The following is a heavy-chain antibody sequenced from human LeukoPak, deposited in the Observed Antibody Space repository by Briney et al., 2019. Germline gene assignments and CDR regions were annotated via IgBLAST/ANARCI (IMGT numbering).Heavy chain of an antibody. CDR2: IYYSGST. D-gene: IGHD2-2*01. CDR3: ARGSLKKDIVVVPAAIFDY. Sequence: SETLSLTCTVSGGSIGSSSYYWGWIRQPPGKGLEWIGSIYYSGSTYYNPSLKSRVTISVDTSKNQFSLKLSSVTAADTAVYYCARGSLKKDIVVVPAAIFDYWGQGTLVTVSS. V-gene: IGHV4-39*07. J-gene: IGHJ4*02. CDR1: GGSIGSSSYY.